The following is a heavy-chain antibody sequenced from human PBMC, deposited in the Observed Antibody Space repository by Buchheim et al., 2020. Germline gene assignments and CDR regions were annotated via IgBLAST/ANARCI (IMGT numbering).Heavy chain of an antibody. CDR1: GGSISSSSYY. V-gene: IGHV4-39*01. D-gene: IGHD3-10*01. J-gene: IGHJ4*02. CDR2: IYYSGST. CDR3: ARASTMVQDGTTFDY. Sequence: QLQLQESGPGLVKPSETLSLTCTVSGGSISSSSYYWGWIRQPPGKGLEWIGSIYYSGSTYYNPSLKSRVTISVDTSKNQFSLKLSSVTAADTAVYYCARASTMVQDGTTFDYWGQGTL.